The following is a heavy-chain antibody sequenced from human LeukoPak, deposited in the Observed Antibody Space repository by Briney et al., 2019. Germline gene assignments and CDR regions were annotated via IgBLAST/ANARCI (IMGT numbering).Heavy chain of an antibody. CDR1: GYTFNKYS. V-gene: IGHV1-18*01. J-gene: IGHJ5*02. CDR3: ARGKSVTTLLNWFDP. CDR2: ISVYNDNT. Sequence: GASVKVSCKTSGYTFNKYSITWVRQAPGQGLEWVGWISVYNDNTNYAQSLQGRVTMTTDTSTSTAYMELRSLRSDDTAVYYCARGKSVTTLLNWFDPWGQGTLVIVSS. D-gene: IGHD4-17*01.